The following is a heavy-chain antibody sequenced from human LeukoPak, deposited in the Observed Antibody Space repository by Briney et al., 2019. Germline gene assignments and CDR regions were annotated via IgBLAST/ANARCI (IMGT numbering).Heavy chain of an antibody. D-gene: IGHD3-22*01. V-gene: IGHV1-2*02. Sequence: ASVTVSCKASGYTLTGYYMHAVRQAPGQEREWVGWINPNSGGTKYAQKFQGRVTMTRDTSISTAYMELSRLRPDDTAVYYCARDGDYYDSSGYGYWGQGTLVTVSS. CDR3: ARDGDYYDSSGYGY. J-gene: IGHJ4*02. CDR2: INPNSGGT. CDR1: GYTLTGYY.